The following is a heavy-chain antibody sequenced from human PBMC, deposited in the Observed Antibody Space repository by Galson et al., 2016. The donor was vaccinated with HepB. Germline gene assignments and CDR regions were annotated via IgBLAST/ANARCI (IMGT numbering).Heavy chain of an antibody. CDR3: AKVVARMIVVGALDM. CDR2: IIPLFGTT. Sequence: SVKVSCKASGGTFSVFGISWLRQAPGQGLEWMGGIIPLFGTTNYPERFRDRVAITADKSTGTAYPELRSLRSEDTALYYCAKVVARMIVVGALDMWGQGTLVTVSS. J-gene: IGHJ3*02. D-gene: IGHD3-16*01. CDR1: GGTFSVFG. V-gene: IGHV1-69*06.